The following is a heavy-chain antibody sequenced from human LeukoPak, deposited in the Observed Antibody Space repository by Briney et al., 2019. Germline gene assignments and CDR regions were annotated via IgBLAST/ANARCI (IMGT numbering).Heavy chain of an antibody. CDR2: ISAYNGNT. D-gene: IGHD2-2*03. V-gene: IGHV1-18*04. CDR1: GYTFTSYG. J-gene: IGHJ6*04. Sequence: ASVKVSCKASGYTFTSYGISWVRQDPGQGLEWMGWISAYNGNTNYAQKLQGRVTMTTDTSTSTAYMELRSLRSDDTAVYYCARDGYCSSTSCYVYYYYGMDVWGKGTTVTVSS. CDR3: ARDGYCSSTSCYVYYYYGMDV.